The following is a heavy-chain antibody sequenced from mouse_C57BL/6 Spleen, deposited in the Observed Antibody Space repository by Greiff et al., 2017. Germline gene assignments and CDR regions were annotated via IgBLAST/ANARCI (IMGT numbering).Heavy chain of an antibody. Sequence: EVQLVESGPGLVKPSQSVFLTCTVTGISITTGNYRWSWIRQFPGNKLEWIGYIYYSGTITKNPSLTNRTTITRDTPKNQFFLEMNSLTAEDTATYYCARDDGYYDAMDYWGQGTSVTVSS. V-gene: IGHV3-5*01. D-gene: IGHD2-3*01. CDR3: ARDDGYYDAMDY. CDR2: IYYSGTI. CDR1: GISITTGNYR. J-gene: IGHJ4*01.